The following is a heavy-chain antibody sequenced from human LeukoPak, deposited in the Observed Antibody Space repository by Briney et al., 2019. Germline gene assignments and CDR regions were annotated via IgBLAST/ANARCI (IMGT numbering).Heavy chain of an antibody. D-gene: IGHD3-22*01. CDR3: ARWDYYDSSGYLDY. J-gene: IGHJ4*02. CDR2: INHSGST. CDR1: GGSFSGYY. Sequence: SETLSLTCAVYGGSFSGYYWSWIRQPPGKGLEWIGEINHSGSTNYNPSLKSRVTISVDTSKNQFSLKLSSVTAADTAVYYCARWDYYDSSGYLDYWGQGTLVTVSS. V-gene: IGHV4-34*09.